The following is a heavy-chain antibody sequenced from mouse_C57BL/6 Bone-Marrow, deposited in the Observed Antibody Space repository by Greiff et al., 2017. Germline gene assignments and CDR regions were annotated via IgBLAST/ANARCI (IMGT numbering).Heavy chain of an antibody. Sequence: EVKLQESGPGLVKPSQSLSLTCSVTGYSITRGYYWNWIRQFPGNNLEWMGYISYDGSNSSNPPPKNRLSITRDPSKNQFCLKLNSVTTEDTATYYLARGGLYDSKGRFAYWGQGTLVTVSA. CDR1: GYSITRGYY. V-gene: IGHV3-6*01. J-gene: IGHJ3*01. CDR2: ISYDGSN. CDR3: ARGGLYDSKGRFAY. D-gene: IGHD2-5*01.